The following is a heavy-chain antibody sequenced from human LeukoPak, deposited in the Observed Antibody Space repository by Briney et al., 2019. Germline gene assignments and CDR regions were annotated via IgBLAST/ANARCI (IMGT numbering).Heavy chain of an antibody. CDR2: FDPGNGET. CDR1: GYSLTELS. V-gene: IGHV1-24*01. J-gene: IGHJ4*02. D-gene: IGHD2/OR15-2a*01. Sequence: GASVKVSCKVSGYSLTELSIHWVRQAPGKGLEWMGGFDPGNGETIFTKNFQGRVTMTDDTSTDTAYMELSSLRSEDTAVYYCTGGTFYRLLDYWGQGTLVTVSS. CDR3: TGGTFYRLLDY.